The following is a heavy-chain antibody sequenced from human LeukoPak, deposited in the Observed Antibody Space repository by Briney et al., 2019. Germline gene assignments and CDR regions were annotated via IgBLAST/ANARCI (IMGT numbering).Heavy chain of an antibody. V-gene: IGHV1-69*04. D-gene: IGHD6-6*01. CDR2: IIPILGIA. CDR3: ARDRGIAARSNWFDP. CDR1: GGTFSSYA. J-gene: IGHJ5*02. Sequence: SVKVSCKASGGTFSSYAISWVRPAPGQGLEWMGRIIPILGIANYAQKFQGRVTITADKSTSTAYMELSSLRSEDTAVYYCARDRGIAARSNWFDPWGQGTLVTVSS.